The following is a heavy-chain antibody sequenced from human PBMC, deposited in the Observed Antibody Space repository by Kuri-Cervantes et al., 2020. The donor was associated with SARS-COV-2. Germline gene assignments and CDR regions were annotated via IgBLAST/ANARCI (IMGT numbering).Heavy chain of an antibody. CDR3: ARVAGEGPIYYYYMDV. D-gene: IGHD2-21*01. Sequence: GESLKISCVATGFTFSAYTMNWVRQGPGKALQWVSSISGSGSYMYYADSVKGRFTISRDSAKNSVYLQMNSLRGEDTAVYYCARVAGEGPIYYYYMDVWGKGTTVTVSS. J-gene: IGHJ6*03. CDR1: GFTFSAYT. CDR2: ISGSGSYM. V-gene: IGHV3-21*01.